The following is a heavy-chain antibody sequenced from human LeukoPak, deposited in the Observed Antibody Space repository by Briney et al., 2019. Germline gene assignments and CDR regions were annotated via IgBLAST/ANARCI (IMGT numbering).Heavy chain of an antibody. Sequence: GGSLRLSCAASGFTFSSCSMNWVRQAPGKGLEWVSSISSSGSYVYYADSVKGRFTISRDNAKNSLSLQMNSLSAEDTAMYYCAVGVRGVISPFDYWGQGTLVTVSS. V-gene: IGHV3-21*01. CDR2: ISSSGSYV. CDR3: AVGVRGVISPFDY. J-gene: IGHJ4*02. D-gene: IGHD3-10*01. CDR1: GFTFSSCS.